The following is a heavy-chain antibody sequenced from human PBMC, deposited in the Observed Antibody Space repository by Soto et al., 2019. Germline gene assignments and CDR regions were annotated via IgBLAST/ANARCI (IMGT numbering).Heavy chain of an antibody. V-gene: IGHV4-39*01. CDR3: ASSQYYYDSSGYYSPPIDAFDI. D-gene: IGHD3-22*01. Sequence: PSETLSLTCTVSGGSISSSSYYWGWIRQPPGKGLEWIGSIYYSGSTYYNPSLESRVTISVDTSKNQFSLKLSSVTTADTAVYYCASSQYYYDSSGYYSPPIDAFDIWGQGTMVTVSS. CDR2: IYYSGST. J-gene: IGHJ3*02. CDR1: GGSISSSSYY.